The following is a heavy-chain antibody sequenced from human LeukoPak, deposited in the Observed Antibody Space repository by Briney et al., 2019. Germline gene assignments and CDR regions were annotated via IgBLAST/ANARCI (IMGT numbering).Heavy chain of an antibody. Sequence: SETLSLTCTVSGGSISSYYWNWIRQPPGKGLEWIGYIYYSGSTNYNPSLKSRVTISVDTSKNQFSLKLSSVTAADTAVYYCARGTAMVKTHPFDYWGQGTLVTVSS. CDR3: ARGTAMVKTHPFDY. D-gene: IGHD5-18*01. CDR2: IYYSGST. CDR1: GGSISSYY. V-gene: IGHV4-59*01. J-gene: IGHJ4*02.